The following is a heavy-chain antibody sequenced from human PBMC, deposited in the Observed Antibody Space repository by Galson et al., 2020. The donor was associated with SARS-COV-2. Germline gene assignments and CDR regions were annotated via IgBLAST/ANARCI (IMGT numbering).Heavy chain of an antibody. Sequence: SETLSLTCAVYGGSFSGYYWSWIRQPPGKGLEWIGEINHSGSTNYNPSLKSRVTISVDTSKNQFSLKLSSVTAADTAVYYCARDCSSTSCFPNYYGMDVWGQGTTVTVSS. D-gene: IGHD2-2*01. CDR2: INHSGST. CDR1: GGSFSGYY. J-gene: IGHJ6*02. V-gene: IGHV4-34*01. CDR3: ARDCSSTSCFPNYYGMDV.